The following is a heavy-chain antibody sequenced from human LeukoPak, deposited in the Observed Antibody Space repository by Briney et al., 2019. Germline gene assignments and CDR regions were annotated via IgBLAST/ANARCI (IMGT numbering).Heavy chain of an antibody. Sequence: ASVKVSCKASGYIFTSYYMHWVRQAPGQGLEWMGIINPSGGSTSYAQKFQGRVTMTRDTSTSTVYMELSSLRSEDTAVYYCARAGSHDSSGYWSPPPLDYWGQGTLVTVSS. J-gene: IGHJ4*02. D-gene: IGHD3-22*01. CDR1: GYIFTSYY. V-gene: IGHV1-46*01. CDR2: INPSGGST. CDR3: ARAGSHDSSGYWSPPPLDY.